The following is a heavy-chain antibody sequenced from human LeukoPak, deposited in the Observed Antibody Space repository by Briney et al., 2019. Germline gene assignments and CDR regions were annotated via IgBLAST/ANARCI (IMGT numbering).Heavy chain of an antibody. CDR2: ISVSGGST. V-gene: IGHV3-23*01. D-gene: IGHD1-26*01. CDR1: GLTFSNYD. CDR3: AKDGRGLGATVQDFDY. Sequence: GGSLRLSCVASGLTFSNYDMSWVRQAPGKGLEWVSTISVSGGSTYYADSVKGRFTISRDNSKNTLYLQMNSLRAEDTAVYYCAKDGRGLGATVQDFDYWGQGTLVTVSS. J-gene: IGHJ4*02.